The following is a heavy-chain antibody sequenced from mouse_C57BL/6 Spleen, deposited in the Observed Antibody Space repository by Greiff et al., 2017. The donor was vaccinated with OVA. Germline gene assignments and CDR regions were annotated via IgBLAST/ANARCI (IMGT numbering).Heavy chain of an antibody. Sequence: VQLQESGAELVRPGTSVKVSCKASGYAFTNYLIEWVKQRPGQGLEWIGVINPGSGGTNYNEKFKGKATLTADKSSSTAYMQLSSLTSEDSAVYFCAGDSSGSYYFDYWGQGTTLTVSS. CDR3: AGDSSGSYYFDY. J-gene: IGHJ2*01. V-gene: IGHV1-54*01. CDR1: GYAFTNYL. CDR2: INPGSGGT. D-gene: IGHD3-2*02.